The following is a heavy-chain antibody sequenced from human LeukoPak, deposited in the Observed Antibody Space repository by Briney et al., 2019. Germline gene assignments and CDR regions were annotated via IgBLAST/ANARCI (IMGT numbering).Heavy chain of an antibody. Sequence: GGSLRLSCAASGFTFSTYAMRWVPQAPGEGLQCVSLISGSSRHIYYADSGKGRFTISKDNSKNTLYLQMTSLRAEDTAVYYCTKAPDGFWGQGTLVTVSS. CDR3: TKAPDGF. J-gene: IGHJ4*02. V-gene: IGHV3-23*01. CDR2: ISGSSRHI. CDR1: GFTFSTYA. D-gene: IGHD6-25*01.